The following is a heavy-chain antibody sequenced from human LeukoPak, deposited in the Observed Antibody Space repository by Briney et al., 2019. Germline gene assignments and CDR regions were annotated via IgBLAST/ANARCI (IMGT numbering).Heavy chain of an antibody. Sequence: GGSLRLSCAASGFTFSSYAMSWVRQAPGKGLEWVSAISGSGGSTYYADSVKGRFTISRDNSKNTLYLQMNSLRAEDTAVYYCAKVISGGVWFGNDYWGQGTLVTVSS. CDR2: ISGSGGST. CDR3: AKVISGGVWFGNDY. CDR1: GFTFSSYA. J-gene: IGHJ4*02. D-gene: IGHD3-10*01. V-gene: IGHV3-23*01.